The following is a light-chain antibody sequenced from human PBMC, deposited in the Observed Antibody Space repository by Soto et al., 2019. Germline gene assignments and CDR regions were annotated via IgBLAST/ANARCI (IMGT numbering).Light chain of an antibody. V-gene: IGKV1-39*01. J-gene: IGKJ1*01. Sequence: DIQMTQSPSSLSASVGDRVTITCRASQSISHYLNWYQQKPGKAPKLLIYAASSMQSGVPSRFSGSGSATDCTLTISRLQPDDSATYYCQQSFSPLWTFGQGTKVEV. CDR3: QQSFSPLWT. CDR2: AAS. CDR1: QSISHY.